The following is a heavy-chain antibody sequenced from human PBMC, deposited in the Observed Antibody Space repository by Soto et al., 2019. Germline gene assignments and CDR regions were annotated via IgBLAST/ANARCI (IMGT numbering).Heavy chain of an antibody. J-gene: IGHJ6*02. D-gene: IGHD3-10*01. CDR3: ARVMVRKFRSGTSRPYGFDV. CDR1: GYTFSSYG. Sequence: GASVKVSCKVSGYTFSSYGFTWVRQAPGQGLEWMGWITAYNDDTNYAQKFQGRVTMTTDTSTSTAYMELRSLRSDDTAVYYCARVMVRKFRSGTSRPYGFDVWGQGTTVTVSS. V-gene: IGHV1-18*01. CDR2: ITAYNDDT.